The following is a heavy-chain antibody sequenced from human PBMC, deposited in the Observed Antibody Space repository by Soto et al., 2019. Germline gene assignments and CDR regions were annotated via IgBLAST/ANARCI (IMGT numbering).Heavy chain of an antibody. Sequence: QVQMQESGPGLVKPSETLSLTCTVSGGSMSGYYWRWLRQPPVKALEWIAYIHPTGMNNYHPSLKSRVSISVDMSKNHFSLTLSSVTAADTAVYYCARECKDPYNWFDTWGQGTLVTVSS. CDR1: GGSMSGYY. CDR2: IHPTGMN. CDR3: ARECKDPYNWFDT. J-gene: IGHJ5*02. V-gene: IGHV4-59*01.